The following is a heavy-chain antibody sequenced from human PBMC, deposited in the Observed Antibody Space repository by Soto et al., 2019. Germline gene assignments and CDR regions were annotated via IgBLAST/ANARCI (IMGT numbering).Heavy chain of an antibody. CDR1: GYTFTSYD. J-gene: IGHJ4*02. CDR2: MNPNSGNT. CDR3: ARGYIVATMGDY. V-gene: IGHV1-8*01. Sequence: ASVKVSCKASGYTFTSYDINWVRQATGQGLEWMGWMNPNSGNTGYAQKFQGRVTMTRNTSISTAYMELSSLRSEDTAVYYCARGYIVATMGDYWGQGTLVTVSS. D-gene: IGHD5-12*01.